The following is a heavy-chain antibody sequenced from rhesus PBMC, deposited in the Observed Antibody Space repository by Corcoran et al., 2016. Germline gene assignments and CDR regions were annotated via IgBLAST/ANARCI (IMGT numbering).Heavy chain of an antibody. Sequence: QLQLQESGPGLVKPSETLSVTCAVSGGSISSSYWSWIRQAPGKGLEWIGYIYGVGSSTNSHPSLKDRVTLSVDTSKNQLSLEPSALTAAETAVYYCARQDSLFDYWGQGVLVTVSS. D-gene: IGHD1-1-1*01. J-gene: IGHJ4*01. V-gene: IGHV4-169*01. CDR1: GGSISSSY. CDR2: IYGVGSST. CDR3: ARQDSLFDY.